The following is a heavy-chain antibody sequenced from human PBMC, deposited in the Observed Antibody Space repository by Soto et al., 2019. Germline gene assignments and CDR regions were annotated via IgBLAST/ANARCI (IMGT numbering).Heavy chain of an antibody. CDR3: ARGNSGWYYKYFQH. J-gene: IGHJ1*01. D-gene: IGHD6-19*01. CDR2: ISSSSSYI. Sequence: GGSLRLSCAASGFTFSSYSMNWVRQAPGKGLEWVSSISSSSSYIYYADSVKGRFTISRDNAKNSLYLQMNSLRAEDTAVYYCARGNSGWYYKYFQHWGQGTLVTFSS. V-gene: IGHV3-21*01. CDR1: GFTFSSYS.